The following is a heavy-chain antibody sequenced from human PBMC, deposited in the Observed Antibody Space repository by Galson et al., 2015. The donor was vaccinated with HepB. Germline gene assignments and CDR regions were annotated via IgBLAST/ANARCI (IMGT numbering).Heavy chain of an antibody. Sequence: SVKVSCKASGYTFTSYAMHWVRQAPGQRLEWMGWINAGNGNTKYSQKFQGRVTITRDTSASTAYMELSSLRSEDTAVYYCARDHVGPKGFDYWGQGTLLTVSS. CDR2: INAGNGNT. CDR1: GYTFTSYA. CDR3: ARDHVGPKGFDY. J-gene: IGHJ4*02. V-gene: IGHV1-3*01. D-gene: IGHD1-26*01.